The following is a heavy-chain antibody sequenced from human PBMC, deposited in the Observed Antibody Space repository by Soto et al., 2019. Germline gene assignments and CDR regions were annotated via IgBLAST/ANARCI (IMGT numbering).Heavy chain of an antibody. CDR2: ISGSGGST. D-gene: IGHD2-2*01. CDR3: AKNRIGYCSIGGSCSRSVGAMDV. V-gene: IGHV3-23*01. CDR1: GFTFSSYA. J-gene: IGHJ6*02. Sequence: EEQLLESGGGLVQPGGSLRLSCAASGFTFSSYAMTWVRQAPGMGLEWVSSISGSGGSTYYADSVKGRFTISRDNSRNTLYLQMNSLRAEDTAVYYCAKNRIGYCSIGGSCSRSVGAMDVWGQGTTVSVSS.